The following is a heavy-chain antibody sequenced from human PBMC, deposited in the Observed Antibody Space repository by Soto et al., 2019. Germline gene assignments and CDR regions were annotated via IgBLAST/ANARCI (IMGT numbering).Heavy chain of an antibody. CDR2: IYTSGDT. Sequence: PSETLSLTCAVSGASVNRGDFYWTWVRQPPGKGLEWVGYIYTSGDTSYNPSLQSRVSISMDTSRNQFSLRLRSVTAADTAVYYCARRGGSSSRYYYYALDVWGQGTTVTVSS. CDR1: GASVNRGDFY. J-gene: IGHJ6*02. D-gene: IGHD6-6*01. V-gene: IGHV4-30-4*01. CDR3: ARRGGSSSRYYYYALDV.